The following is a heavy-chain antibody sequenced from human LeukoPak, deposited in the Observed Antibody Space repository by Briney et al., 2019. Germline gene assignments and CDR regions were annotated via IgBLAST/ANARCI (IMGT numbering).Heavy chain of an antibody. J-gene: IGHJ4*02. Sequence: GGSLRLSCAASGFTFSSYGMHWVRQAPGKGLEWVAVISYDGSNKYYADSVKGRFTISRDNSKNTLYLQMNSLRAEDTAVYYCAKDRGGGYYFDYWGQGTLVTVSS. CDR1: GFTFSSYG. D-gene: IGHD3-16*01. V-gene: IGHV3-30*18. CDR3: AKDRGGGYYFDY. CDR2: ISYDGSNK.